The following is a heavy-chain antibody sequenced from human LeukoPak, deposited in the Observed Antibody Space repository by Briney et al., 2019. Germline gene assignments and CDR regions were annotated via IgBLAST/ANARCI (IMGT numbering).Heavy chain of an antibody. CDR1: GGTFSSYA. Sequence: ASVKVSCKASGGTFSSYAISWVRQAPGQGLEWMGWISAYNGNTNYAQKLQGRVTMTTDTSTSTAYMELRSLRSDDTAVYYCARVTRRGGSYNWFDPWGQGTLVTVSS. V-gene: IGHV1-18*01. J-gene: IGHJ5*02. CDR2: ISAYNGNT. D-gene: IGHD2-15*01. CDR3: ARVTRRGGSYNWFDP.